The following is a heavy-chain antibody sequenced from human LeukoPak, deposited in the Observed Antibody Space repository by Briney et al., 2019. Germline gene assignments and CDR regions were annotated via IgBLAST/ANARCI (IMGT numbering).Heavy chain of an antibody. CDR2: IRYDGSDK. Sequence: GGSLRLSCAASGFTFSSYGMHWVRQAPGKGLEWVTFIRYDGSDKYYADSVKGRFTISRDNSKNTLYLQMNSLRVEDTAVYYCANLPLVREVILAVVYWGQGTLVTVSS. CDR3: ANLPLVREVILAVVY. J-gene: IGHJ4*02. V-gene: IGHV3-30*02. D-gene: IGHD3-10*01. CDR1: GFTFSSYG.